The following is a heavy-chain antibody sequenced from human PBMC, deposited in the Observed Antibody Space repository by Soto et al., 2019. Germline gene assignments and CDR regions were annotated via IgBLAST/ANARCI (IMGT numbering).Heavy chain of an antibody. V-gene: IGHV1-18*01. CDR1: GYTFIRYG. D-gene: IGHD3-16*01. J-gene: IGHJ6*02. CDR3: ARGGYYDNSWGKLSHYGLDV. CDR2: ISAYNDYT. Sequence: QVQLVQSAAEVKKPGASVKVSCKASGYTFIRYGITWVRQAPGQGLEWMGWISAYNDYTIYAQKLQGRGTMTTDTTTXXXYVXLRGLKSDDPAVYYCARGGYYDNSWGKLSHYGLDVWGQGTSVTVSS.